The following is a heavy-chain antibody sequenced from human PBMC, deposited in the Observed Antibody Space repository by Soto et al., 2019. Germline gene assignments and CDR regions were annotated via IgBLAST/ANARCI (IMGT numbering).Heavy chain of an antibody. CDR3: ARDTDREQLGGNYYYYFDV. J-gene: IGHJ6*02. D-gene: IGHD1-1*01. V-gene: IGHV1-69*12. Sequence: QVQLVQSGAVVVKPGSSVKVSCKASGDTFDTFAISWVRQAPGQGLEWMVGTIPIFRTPDYGQKFQGRVTITADESTSTAYMELSSLRSEDTAVYYCARDTDREQLGGNYYYYFDVWGHGTTVTVSS. CDR1: GDTFDTFA. CDR2: TIPIFRTP.